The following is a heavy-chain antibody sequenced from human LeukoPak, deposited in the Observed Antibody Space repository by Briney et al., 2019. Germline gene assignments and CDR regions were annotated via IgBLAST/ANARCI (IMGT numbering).Heavy chain of an antibody. V-gene: IGHV4-30-4*01. CDR1: GGSISSGDYY. Sequence: PSETLSLTCTVSGGSISSGDYYWSWIRQPPGKGLEWIGYIYYSGSTYYNPSLKSRVTISVDTSKNQFSLKLSSVTAADTAVYYCARDHVGYYYCGMDVWGQGTTVTVSS. D-gene: IGHD1-26*01. J-gene: IGHJ6*02. CDR2: IYYSGST. CDR3: ARDHVGYYYCGMDV.